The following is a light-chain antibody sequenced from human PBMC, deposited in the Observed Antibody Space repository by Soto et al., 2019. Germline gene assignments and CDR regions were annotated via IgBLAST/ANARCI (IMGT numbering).Light chain of an antibody. Sequence: QSALTQPPSASGCPGQSLTTSCTGTSSDVGFYNFVSWYQQRPGKAPKLVIYEVTKRPSGVPDRFSGSKSGSTASLTVSGLQADDEADYYCASYAGTRLFVFGSGTKVTVL. V-gene: IGLV2-8*01. CDR2: EVT. CDR1: SSDVGFYNF. CDR3: ASYAGTRLFV. J-gene: IGLJ1*01.